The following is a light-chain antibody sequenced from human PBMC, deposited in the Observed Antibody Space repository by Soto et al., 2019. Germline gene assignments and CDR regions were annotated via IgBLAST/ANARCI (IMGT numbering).Light chain of an antibody. V-gene: IGLV2-14*03. CDR2: TVN. CDR1: SSDVGGYKY. CDR3: SSYTSSSSYV. Sequence: QSALTQPASVSGSPGQSITISCTGTSSDVGGYKYVSWYQQHPGKAPKLLIYTVNNRPSGVSNRFSGSKSGNTASLTISGLQAEDEADYYCSSYTSSSSYVLGTGTKLTVL. J-gene: IGLJ1*01.